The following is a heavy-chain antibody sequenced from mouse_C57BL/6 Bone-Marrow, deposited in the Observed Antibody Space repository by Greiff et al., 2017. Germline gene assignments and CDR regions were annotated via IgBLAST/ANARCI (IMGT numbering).Heavy chain of an antibody. CDR3: TRGEYYYGSGDY. D-gene: IGHD1-1*01. V-gene: IGHV1-15*01. J-gene: IGHJ4*01. CDR2: IDPETGGT. CDR1: GYTFTDYE. Sequence: VKLMESGAELVRPGASVTLSCKASGYTFTDYEMHWVKQTPVHGLEWIGAIDPETGGTAYNQKFKGKAILTADKSSSTAYMELRSLTSEDSAVYYCTRGEYYYGSGDYCGQGTSVTVSS.